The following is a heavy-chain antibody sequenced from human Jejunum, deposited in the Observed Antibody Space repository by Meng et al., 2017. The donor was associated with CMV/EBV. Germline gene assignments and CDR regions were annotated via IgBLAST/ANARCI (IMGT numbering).Heavy chain of an antibody. V-gene: IGHV3-9*03. Sequence: GFDFEDYAMHWVRQAPGKGLEWVSGIGWNSGSIVYADSVKGRFSISRDNAKNSLYLQMISLRPEDMGFYYCAKGRGPYDFWSGPDSWGQGTLVTVSS. CDR3: AKGRGPYDFWSGPDS. CDR2: IGWNSGSI. J-gene: IGHJ4*02. CDR1: GFDFEDYA. D-gene: IGHD3-3*01.